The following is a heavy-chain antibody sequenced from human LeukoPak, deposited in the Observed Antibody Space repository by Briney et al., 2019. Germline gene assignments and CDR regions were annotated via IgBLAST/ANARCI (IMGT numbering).Heavy chain of an antibody. D-gene: IGHD1-26*01. J-gene: IGHJ3*02. CDR2: IYPGDSDT. V-gene: IGHV5-51*01. Sequence: GESLKISCKGSGYRFTSYWIGWVRQMPGKGLEWMGFIYPGDSDTRYSPSFQGQVTISADKSMSTAYLQWSSLRASDTAMYYCARRRGRYSGDAFDIWGQGTMVTVSS. CDR3: ARRRGRYSGDAFDI. CDR1: GYRFTSYW.